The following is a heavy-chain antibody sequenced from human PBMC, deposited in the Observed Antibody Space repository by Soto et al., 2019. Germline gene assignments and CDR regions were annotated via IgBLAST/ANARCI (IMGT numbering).Heavy chain of an antibody. CDR3: ARALTTVTLFDP. J-gene: IGHJ5*02. CDR1: GGSISSGGYY. D-gene: IGHD4-17*01. V-gene: IGHV4-31*01. Sequence: QVQLQESGPGLVKPSQTLSLTCTVSGGSISSGGYYWSWIRQHPGKGLEWIGYIYYSGSTHYNPSXXXXVXIXVXTXXXXFXXXXSXVTXADXAVXYCARALTTVTLFDPWGQGTLVTVSS. CDR2: IYYSGST.